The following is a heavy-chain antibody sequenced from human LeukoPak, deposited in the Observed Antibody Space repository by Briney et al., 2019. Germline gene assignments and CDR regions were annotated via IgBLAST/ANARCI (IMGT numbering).Heavy chain of an antibody. CDR3: AKDRYSSSWFQGPNDY. D-gene: IGHD6-13*01. J-gene: IGHJ4*02. CDR1: GFTLCSYA. CDR2: ISGSDSGDST. V-gene: IGHV3-23*01. Sequence: GGSLRLSCVASGFTLCSYAMSWVRQAPGGGLEWVSAISGSDSGDSTFDADSVKGRFTISRDNSKNTLYLQRNSLRAEDTAVYYCAKDRYSSSWFQGPNDYWGQGTLVTVHS.